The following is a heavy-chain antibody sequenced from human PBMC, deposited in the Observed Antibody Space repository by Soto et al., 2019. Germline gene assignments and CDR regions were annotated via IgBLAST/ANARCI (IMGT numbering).Heavy chain of an antibody. CDR1: GFTFSSYS. D-gene: IGHD3-3*01. Sequence: EVQLVESGGGLVKPGGSLRLSCAASGFTFSSYSMNWVRQAPGKGLEWVSSISSSSSYIYYADSVKGRFTISRDNAKNSQDLQKNSLRAEDTAVYYCARYGSGIFGGFIKGDYYYYMDVWGKGTTVTVSS. CDR2: ISSSSSYI. J-gene: IGHJ6*03. V-gene: IGHV3-21*01. CDR3: ARYGSGIFGGFIKGDYYYYMDV.